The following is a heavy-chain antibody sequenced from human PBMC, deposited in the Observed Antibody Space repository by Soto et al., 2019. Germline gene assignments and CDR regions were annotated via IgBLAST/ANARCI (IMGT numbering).Heavy chain of an antibody. D-gene: IGHD4-17*01. V-gene: IGHV2-5*02. CDR1: GFSLSTGGVG. CDR2: IYWDDVK. CDR3: ARKGAGDYALDY. Sequence: SGPTLVNPTQTLTLTCTPSGFSLSTGGVGVGWIRQSPGKALEWLAVIYWDDVKHYSPSLERRLTITKDTSESEVVLTMTNMDPVDTATYYCARKGAGDYALDYWGQGILVTVSS. J-gene: IGHJ4*02.